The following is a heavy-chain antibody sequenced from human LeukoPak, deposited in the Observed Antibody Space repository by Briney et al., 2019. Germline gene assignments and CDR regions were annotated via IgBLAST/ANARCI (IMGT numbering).Heavy chain of an antibody. D-gene: IGHD3-3*01. CDR2: INHSGST. CDR3: ARSLAPGYDFWSGYYGWFDP. V-gene: IGHV4-39*07. CDR1: GGSISSSSYY. J-gene: IGHJ5*02. Sequence: SETLSLTCTVSGGSISSSSYYWSWIRQPPGKGLEWIGEINHSGSTNYNPSLKSRVTISVDTSKNQFSLKLSSVTAADTAVYYCARSLAPGYDFWSGYYGWFDPWGQGTLVTVSS.